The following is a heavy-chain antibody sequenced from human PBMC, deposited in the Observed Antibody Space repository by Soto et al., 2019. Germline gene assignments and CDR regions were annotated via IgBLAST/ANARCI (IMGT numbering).Heavy chain of an antibody. CDR3: ARDHIPFRGATTSGMDV. J-gene: IGHJ6*02. Sequence: SETLSLTCTVSGGSISSGGYYWSWIRQHPGKGLEWIGYIYYSGSTYYNPPLKSRVTISVDTSKNQFSLKLSSVTAADTAVYYCARDHIPFRGATTSGMDVWGQGTTVTVSS. CDR2: IYYSGST. D-gene: IGHD1-26*01. CDR1: GGSISSGGYY. V-gene: IGHV4-31*03.